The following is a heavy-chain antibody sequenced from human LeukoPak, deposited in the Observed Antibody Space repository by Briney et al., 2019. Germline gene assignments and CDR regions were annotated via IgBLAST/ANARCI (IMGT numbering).Heavy chain of an antibody. V-gene: IGHV4-59*01. CDR3: ARYSYGGYYFDY. D-gene: IGHD5-18*01. Sequence: PSETLSLTCTVSGGSISSYYWSWIRQPPGKGLEWIGYIYYSGITSYNPSLKSRVTISVDTSKNQFSLNLSSVTAADTAVYYCARYSYGGYYFDYWGQGTLVTVSS. CDR2: IYYSGIT. J-gene: IGHJ4*02. CDR1: GGSISSYY.